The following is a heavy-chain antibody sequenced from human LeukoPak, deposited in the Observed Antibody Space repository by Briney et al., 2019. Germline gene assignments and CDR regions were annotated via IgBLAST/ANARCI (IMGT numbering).Heavy chain of an antibody. CDR3: ARDYYDSSGGVFDP. CDR1: GFTFSSYW. J-gene: IGHJ5*02. Sequence: GGSLRLSCAASGFTFSSYWMSWVRQAPGKGLEWVANIKQDGSEKYYVDSVKGRFTISRDNAKNTLYLQMSSLRVEDTAVYYCARDYYDSSGGVFDPWGQGTLVTVSS. CDR2: IKQDGSEK. V-gene: IGHV3-7*01. D-gene: IGHD3-22*01.